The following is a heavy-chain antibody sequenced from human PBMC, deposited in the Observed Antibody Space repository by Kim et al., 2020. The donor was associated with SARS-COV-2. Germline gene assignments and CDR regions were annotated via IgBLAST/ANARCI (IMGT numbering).Heavy chain of an antibody. D-gene: IGHD3-22*01. V-gene: IGHV3-15*01. J-gene: IGHJ4*02. CDR3: TTASGYDNY. Sequence: GTKDYASPVKSRFNISRDDSKNTLYLQMNSLKTEDTAVYYCTTASGYDNYWGQGTLVTVSS. CDR2: GTK.